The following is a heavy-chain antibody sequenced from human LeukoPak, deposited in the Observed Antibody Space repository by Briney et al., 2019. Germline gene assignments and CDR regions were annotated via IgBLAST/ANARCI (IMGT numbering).Heavy chain of an antibody. CDR1: GGSVSSGSYY. V-gene: IGHV4-61*01. Sequence: SETLSLTCTVSGGSVSSGSYYWSWIRQPPGKGLEWIGYIYYSGSTNYNPSLKSRVTISVDTSKNQFSLKLSSVTAADTAVYYCARGIRASYSSSPGFYFDYWGQGTLVTVSS. CDR3: ARGIRASYSSSPGFYFDY. J-gene: IGHJ4*02. CDR2: IYYSGST. D-gene: IGHD6-6*01.